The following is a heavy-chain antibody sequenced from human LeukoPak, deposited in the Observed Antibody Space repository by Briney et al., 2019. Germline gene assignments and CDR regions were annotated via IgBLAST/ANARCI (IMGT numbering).Heavy chain of an antibody. CDR3: ARDRASSGFPLDY. V-gene: IGHV1-2*02. CDR1: GYTFTGYY. D-gene: IGHD3-22*01. Sequence: ASVKVSCKASGYTFTGYYMHWVRQAPGQGLEGMGWINPNSGGTNYAQKFQGSGTMTRDTSINTVYMELSRLRYDDTAMYYCARDRASSGFPLDYWGQGTLVTVSS. J-gene: IGHJ4*02. CDR2: INPNSGGT.